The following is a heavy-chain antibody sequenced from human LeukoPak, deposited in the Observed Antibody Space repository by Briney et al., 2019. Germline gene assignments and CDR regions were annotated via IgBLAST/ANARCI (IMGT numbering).Heavy chain of an antibody. CDR3: AKIGYDFWSGYHYYFDY. J-gene: IGHJ4*02. D-gene: IGHD3-3*01. CDR1: GFTFSSYA. Sequence: GGSLRLSCAASGFTFSSYAMSWVRQAPGKGLEWVSAISGSGGSTYYADSVKGRFTISRDNPKNTLYLQMNSLRAEDTAVYYCAKIGYDFWSGYHYYFDYWGQGTLVTVSS. CDR2: ISGSGGST. V-gene: IGHV3-23*01.